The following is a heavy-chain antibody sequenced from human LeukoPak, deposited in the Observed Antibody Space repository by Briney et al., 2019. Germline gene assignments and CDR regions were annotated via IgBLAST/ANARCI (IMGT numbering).Heavy chain of an antibody. V-gene: IGHV3-21*01. CDR2: ISSSSSYI. J-gene: IGHJ5*02. Sequence: GGSLRLSCAASGFTFSSYNMNWVRQAPGKGLEWVSSISSSSSYIYYADSVKGRFTISRDNAKNSLYLQMNSLRAEDTAVYYCARGTVTNGFDPWGQGTLVTVSS. D-gene: IGHD4-17*01. CDR3: ARGTVTNGFDP. CDR1: GFTFSSYN.